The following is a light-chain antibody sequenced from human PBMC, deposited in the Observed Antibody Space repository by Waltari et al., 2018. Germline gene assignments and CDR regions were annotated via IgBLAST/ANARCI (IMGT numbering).Light chain of an antibody. CDR1: QGVGRS. V-gene: IGKV3-20*01. Sequence: EIVLNRSPGTLSLSAGERTTLTCRASQGVGRSLAWDQQKPGQAPRLLIYGASSRATGVPDRFSGSGSGTDFSLTISRLGPEDFAVYYCQHYVHLPVTFGQGTRVEIK. J-gene: IGKJ1*01. CDR3: QHYVHLPVT. CDR2: GAS.